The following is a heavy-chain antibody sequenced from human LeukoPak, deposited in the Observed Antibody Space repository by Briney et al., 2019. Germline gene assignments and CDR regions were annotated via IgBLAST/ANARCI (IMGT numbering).Heavy chain of an antibody. CDR1: GGSISSYY. V-gene: IGHV4-4*09. CDR2: IYTSGST. J-gene: IGHJ6*03. Sequence: SETLSLTCTVSGGSISSYYWSWIRQPPGKGLEWIGYIYTSGSTNYNPSLKSRVTISVDTSKNQFSLKLSSVTAADTAVYYCARRGIAAAGTTKFYYYYYMDVWGKGTTVTVSS. D-gene: IGHD6-13*01. CDR3: ARRGIAAAGTTKFYYYYYMDV.